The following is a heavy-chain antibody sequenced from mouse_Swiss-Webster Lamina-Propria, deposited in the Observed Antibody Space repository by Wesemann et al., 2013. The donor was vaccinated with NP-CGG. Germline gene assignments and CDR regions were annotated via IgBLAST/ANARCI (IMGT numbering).Heavy chain of an antibody. V-gene: IGHV1-18*01. D-gene: IGHD2-3*01. CDR2: NGGT. J-gene: IGHJ2*01. Sequence: NGGTIYNQKFKGKATLTVDKSSSTAYMELRSLTSEDTAVYYCARKGFYDGSFDYWGQGTTLTVSS. CDR3: ARKGFYDGSFDY.